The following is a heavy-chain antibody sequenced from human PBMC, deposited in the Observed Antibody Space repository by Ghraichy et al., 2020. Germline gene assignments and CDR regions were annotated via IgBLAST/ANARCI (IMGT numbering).Heavy chain of an antibody. V-gene: IGHV5-51*01. CDR1: GYRFAIHW. D-gene: IGHD6-19*01. CDR2: IYPGDSDT. CDR3: ARLSSCSGDTCNLPFDY. J-gene: IGHJ4*02. Sequence: GESLNISCKGSGYRFAIHWIGWVRQMPGKGLEWMGIIYPGDSDTRYSPSFQGQVTISADKSTTTAYLQWSSLKASDTALYYCARLSSCSGDTCNLPFDYWGQGTQVTVSS.